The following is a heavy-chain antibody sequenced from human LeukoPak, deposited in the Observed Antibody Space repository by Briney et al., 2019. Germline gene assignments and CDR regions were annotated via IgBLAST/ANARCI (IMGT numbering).Heavy chain of an antibody. Sequence: ASVKVSCKASGGTFSSYAISWVRQAPGQGLEWMGGIIPIFGTANYAQKFQGRVTITADESTSTAYMELSSLRSEGTAVYYCATQYYYDSSGYSAGYFDYWGQGTLVTVSS. D-gene: IGHD3-22*01. CDR2: IIPIFGTA. J-gene: IGHJ4*02. CDR3: ATQYYYDSSGYSAGYFDY. V-gene: IGHV1-69*13. CDR1: GGTFSSYA.